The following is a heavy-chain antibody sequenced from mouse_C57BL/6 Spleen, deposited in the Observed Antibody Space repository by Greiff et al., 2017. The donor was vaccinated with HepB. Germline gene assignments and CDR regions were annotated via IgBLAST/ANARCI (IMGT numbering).Heavy chain of an antibody. CDR1: GFNIKDDY. V-gene: IGHV14-4*01. CDR2: IAPENGAT. D-gene: IGHD1-1*01. CDR3: TSFTTIVAARAY. J-gene: IGHJ3*01. Sequence: EVQLQQSGAELVRPGASVKLSCKASGFNIKDDYMHWVKQRPEQGLEWIGWIAPENGATEYASKFKGKATITADTSSNTAYMQLSSLTSEATAVYYYTSFTTIVAARAYWGQGTLVTVSA.